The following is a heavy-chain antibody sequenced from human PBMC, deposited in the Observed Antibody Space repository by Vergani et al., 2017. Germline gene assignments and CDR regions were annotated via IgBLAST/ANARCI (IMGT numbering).Heavy chain of an antibody. CDR2: IVVGCGYT. Sequence: QMQLVQSGPEVKKPGTSVKVSCKASGFTFNNSIVQWVRQARGHRLEWIGWIVVGCGYTDYAHQFQERVTITRDMSTSTAYMELYSLRSEDTAVYYCAAERANVPAANLLWYFDLWGRGTLVTVSS. CDR3: AAERANVPAANLLWYFDL. V-gene: IGHV1-58*01. D-gene: IGHD2-2*01. CDR1: GFTFNNSI. J-gene: IGHJ2*01.